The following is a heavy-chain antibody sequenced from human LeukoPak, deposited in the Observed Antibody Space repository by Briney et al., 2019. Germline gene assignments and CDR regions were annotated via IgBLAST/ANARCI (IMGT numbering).Heavy chain of an antibody. V-gene: IGHV3-53*04. D-gene: IGHD5-24*01. CDR3: ARFMATIDEAFDY. CDR2: IHSGGST. CDR1: GFIVSSNS. Sequence: GGSLRLSCAVSGFIVSSNSMSWVRQAPGKGLEWVSRIHSGGSTYYADSVKGRFTISRQNFKNTLYLQMNSLRAEDTAVYYCARFMATIDEAFDYWGLGTLVTVSS. J-gene: IGHJ4*02.